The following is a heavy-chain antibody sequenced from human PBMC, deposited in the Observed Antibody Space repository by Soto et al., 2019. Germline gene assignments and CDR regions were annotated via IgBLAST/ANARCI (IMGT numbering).Heavy chain of an antibody. Sequence: SETLSLTCSVSGGSISKTTYYWAWIRQPPGKGLEWIGSIFYSGNTHYKTSLNSRVTISVDTSKNQFSLNLNSVTAADTAKYYCARVCGGDCHNGMDVWGQGTTVTVSS. CDR2: IFYSGNT. CDR3: ARVCGGDCHNGMDV. CDR1: GGSISKTTYY. D-gene: IGHD2-21*02. V-gene: IGHV4-39*01. J-gene: IGHJ6*02.